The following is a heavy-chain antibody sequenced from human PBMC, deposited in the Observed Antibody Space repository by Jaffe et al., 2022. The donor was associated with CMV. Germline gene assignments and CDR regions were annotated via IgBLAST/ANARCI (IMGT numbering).Heavy chain of an antibody. J-gene: IGHJ5*02. D-gene: IGHD3-3*01. CDR1: GFSLSTSGVG. Sequence: QITLKESGPTLVKPTQTLTLTCTFSGFSLSTSGVGVGWIRQPPGKALEWLALIYWNDDKRYSPSLKSRLTITKDTSKNQVVLTMTNMDPVDTATYYCAHSPPLMSTDWSGYYTGYNWFDPWGQGTLVTVSS. V-gene: IGHV2-5*01. CDR2: IYWNDDK. CDR3: AHSPPLMSTDWSGYYTGYNWFDP.